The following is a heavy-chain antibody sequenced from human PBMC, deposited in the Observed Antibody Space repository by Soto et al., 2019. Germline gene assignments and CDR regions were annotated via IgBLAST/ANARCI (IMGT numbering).Heavy chain of an antibody. CDR1: GGTFSSYG. D-gene: IGHD4-17*01. J-gene: IGHJ6*02. Sequence: SVKVSCKASGGTFSSYGISWVRQAPGEGLEWMGGIIPIVGTANYAQKFQGRVTITADQFTSTAYMELSSLRSEDTAIYYCATRRNYGDYSHYSYGMDVRGQGTTVTVSS. CDR2: IIPIVGTA. V-gene: IGHV1-69*13. CDR3: ATRRNYGDYSHYSYGMDV.